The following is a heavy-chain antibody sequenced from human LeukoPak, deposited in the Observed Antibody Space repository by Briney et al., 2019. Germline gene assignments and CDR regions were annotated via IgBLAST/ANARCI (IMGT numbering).Heavy chain of an antibody. CDR1: GFTFSSYA. Sequence: GGSLRLSCAASGFTFSSYAMHWVRQAPGKRLEWVAVISYDGSNKYYADSVKGRFTISRDNSKNTLYLQMNSLRAEDTAVYYCGLVGYWGQGTLVTVSS. J-gene: IGHJ4*02. V-gene: IGHV3-30*04. CDR2: ISYDGSNK. CDR3: GLVGY.